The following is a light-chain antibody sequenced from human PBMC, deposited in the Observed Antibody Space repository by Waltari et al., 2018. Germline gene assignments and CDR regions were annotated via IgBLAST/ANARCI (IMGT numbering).Light chain of an antibody. CDR2: GNP. CDR1: SSNIESNT. J-gene: IGLJ1*01. CDR3: AAWDDSLNGYV. Sequence: QSVLTQPPSASGTPGQRVTISCSGSSSNIESNTVNWYQQLPGTAPRVLLYGNPKRPAGGPDRCAGSKSGTSASLAISGLQSEDEADYYCAAWDDSLNGYVFGTGTKVTVL. V-gene: IGLV1-44*01.